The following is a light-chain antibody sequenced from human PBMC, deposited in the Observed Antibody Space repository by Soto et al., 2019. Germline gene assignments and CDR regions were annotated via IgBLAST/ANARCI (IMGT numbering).Light chain of an antibody. CDR2: AAS. V-gene: IGKV1-39*01. Sequence: DIQMTQSPSSLSASVGDEVTITCRASHTIMTYLNWYQLKPGEPPRLLIYAASSLQSGVPSRFSGSGSGTEFSLTISSLQPEDFATYYCQQYYSYPISFGQGTRLEIK. J-gene: IGKJ5*01. CDR1: HTIMTY. CDR3: QQYYSYPIS.